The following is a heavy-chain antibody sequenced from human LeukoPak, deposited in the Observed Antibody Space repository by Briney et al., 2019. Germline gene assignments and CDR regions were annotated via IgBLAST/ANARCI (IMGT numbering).Heavy chain of an antibody. CDR2: ISGSGGST. CDR1: GFTFSSYA. Sequence: GGSRRLSCAASGFTFSSYAMSWVRQAPGKGLEWVSAISGSGGSTYYADSVKGRFTISRDNSKNTLYLQMNSLRAEDTAVYYCAKTPLYYYDSSGLASDAFDIWGQGTMVTVSS. V-gene: IGHV3-23*01. CDR3: AKTPLYYYDSSGLASDAFDI. J-gene: IGHJ3*02. D-gene: IGHD3-22*01.